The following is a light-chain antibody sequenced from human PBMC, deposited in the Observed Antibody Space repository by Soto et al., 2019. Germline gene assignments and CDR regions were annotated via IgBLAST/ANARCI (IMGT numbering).Light chain of an antibody. CDR1: QSLTSSF. CDR2: GAS. Sequence: ESLLTQYPGTLSLSPGDRATLSCRASQSLTSSFLAWYQQKPGQTPRLLIYGASIRATDIPDRFSGSGSGTDFTLTISRLEPEDFAVYFCQQYGRLPLSFGGGTKVEIK. CDR3: QQYGRLPLS. J-gene: IGKJ4*01. V-gene: IGKV3-20*01.